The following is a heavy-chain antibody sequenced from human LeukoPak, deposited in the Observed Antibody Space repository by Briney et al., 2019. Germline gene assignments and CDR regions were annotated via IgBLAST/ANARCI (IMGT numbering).Heavy chain of an antibody. CDR3: ARELQLWSRYYYYMDV. Sequence: SETLSLTCTVSGGSISSGSYYWSWLRQPAGKGLEWIGRIYTSGSTNYNPSLKSRVSISVDTSKNQFSLKLSSVTAADTAVYYCARELQLWSRYYYYMDVWGKGTTVTVSS. J-gene: IGHJ6*03. V-gene: IGHV4-61*02. D-gene: IGHD5-18*01. CDR1: GGSISSGSYY. CDR2: IYTSGST.